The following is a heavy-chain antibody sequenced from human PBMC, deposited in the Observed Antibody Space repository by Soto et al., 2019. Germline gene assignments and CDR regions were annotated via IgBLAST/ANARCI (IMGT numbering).Heavy chain of an antibody. V-gene: IGHV3-30-3*01. CDR2: ISYDGSNK. J-gene: IGHJ3*02. D-gene: IGHD5-18*01. CDR1: EFTFSSYA. CDR3: ARGVDSYGYDAFDI. Sequence: GGSLRPSCAASEFTFSSYAMHWVRQAPGKGLEWVAVISYDGSNKYYADSVKGRFTISRDNSKNTLYLQMNSLRAEDTAVYYCARGVDSYGYDAFDIWGQGTMVTVSS.